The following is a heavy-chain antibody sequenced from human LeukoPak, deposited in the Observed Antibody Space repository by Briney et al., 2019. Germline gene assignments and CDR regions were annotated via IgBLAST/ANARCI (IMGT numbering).Heavy chain of an antibody. CDR2: ISGSGGRT. V-gene: IGHV3-23*01. D-gene: IGHD6-13*01. Sequence: GGSLRLSCAASGFTFSNYVMSWVRQAPGKGLEWVSGISGSGGRTYDADSVKGRFTISRDNSKNTLYLQMNSLRTEDTAVYYCARTRAAAGYSSFWFDPWGQGTLVTVSS. CDR1: GFTFSNYV. CDR3: ARTRAAAGYSSFWFDP. J-gene: IGHJ5*02.